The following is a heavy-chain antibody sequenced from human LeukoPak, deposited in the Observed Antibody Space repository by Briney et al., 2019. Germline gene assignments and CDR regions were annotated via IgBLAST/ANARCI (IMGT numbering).Heavy chain of an antibody. D-gene: IGHD2-15*01. Sequence: ASVKVSCKASGYTFTGYYMHWVRQAPGQGLEWMGIINPSGGSTSYAQKFQGRVTMTRDMSTSTVYMELSSLRSEDTAVYYCARDLEVVVAATPLALGYWGQGTLVTVSS. V-gene: IGHV1-46*01. CDR2: INPSGGST. J-gene: IGHJ4*02. CDR3: ARDLEVVVAATPLALGY. CDR1: GYTFTGYY.